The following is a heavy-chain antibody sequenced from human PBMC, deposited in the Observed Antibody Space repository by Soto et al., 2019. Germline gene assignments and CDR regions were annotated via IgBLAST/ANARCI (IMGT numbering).Heavy chain of an antibody. D-gene: IGHD2-2*02. CDR2: IWYDGSNK. CDR3: AKGECSSTSCYNNHSKNRDY. Sequence: GESLKISCAASGFTFSSYGMHWVRQAPGKGLEWVAVIWYDGSNKYYADSVKGRFTISRDNSKNTLYLQMNSLRAEDTAVYYCAKGECSSTSCYNNHSKNRDYWGQGTLVTVSS. CDR1: GFTFSSYG. J-gene: IGHJ4*02. V-gene: IGHV3-33*06.